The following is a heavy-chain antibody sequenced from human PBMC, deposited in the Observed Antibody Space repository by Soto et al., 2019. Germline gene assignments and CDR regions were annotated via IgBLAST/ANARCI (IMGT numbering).Heavy chain of an antibody. J-gene: IGHJ5*02. CDR1: GFTFPTSA. CDR3: VRDTIFGVVTLDL. CDR2: IVVGSGNT. V-gene: IGHV1-58*02. D-gene: IGHD3-3*01. Sequence: ASVKVSCKASGFTFPTSAIQWVRQARGQRPEWIGGIVVGSGNTNYAQKFQERVAFTRDTSTATVYMELSSLKSEDTAVFFCVRDTIFGVVTLDLWGQGTLVTVSS.